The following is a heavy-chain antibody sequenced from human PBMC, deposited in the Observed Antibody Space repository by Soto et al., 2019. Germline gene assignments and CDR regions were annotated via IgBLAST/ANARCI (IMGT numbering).Heavy chain of an antibody. CDR2: IYYSVST. CDR3: ARGGSSPDCSAP. Sequence: SETLSLTCTVSGGSISSGGYYWSWIRQHPGKGLEWIGYIYYSVSTYYNPSLKSRVTISVDTSKNQFSLKLSSVSAADTAVYTCARGGSSPDCSAPWGQGTLVPVSS. D-gene: IGHD1-26*01. CDR1: GGSISSGGYY. V-gene: IGHV4-31*03. J-gene: IGHJ5*02.